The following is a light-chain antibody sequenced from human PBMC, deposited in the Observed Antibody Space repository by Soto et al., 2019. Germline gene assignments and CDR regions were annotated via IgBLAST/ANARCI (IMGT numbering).Light chain of an antibody. J-gene: IGLJ2*01. CDR1: SSDVGGYNY. CDR3: GTWDTSLSAVV. Sequence: QSALTQPPSASGSPGQSVTISCTGTSSDVGGYNYVSWYQQLPGTAPKLLIYDNHNRPSGIPGRFSGSKSGTSATLDITGLQTGDEAHYYCGTWDTSLSAVVFGGGTKLTVL. V-gene: IGLV1-51*01. CDR2: DNH.